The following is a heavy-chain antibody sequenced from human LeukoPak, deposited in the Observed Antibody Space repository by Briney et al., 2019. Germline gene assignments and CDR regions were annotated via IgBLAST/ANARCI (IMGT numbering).Heavy chain of an antibody. CDR2: ISYDGSNK. V-gene: IGHV3-30*04. CDR3: ASPAEGY. J-gene: IGHJ4*02. Sequence: GGSLRLSCAASGFTFSSYAMHWVRQAPGKGLEWVAVISYDGSNKYYADSVKGRFTISRDNAQNSLYLQMNSLRVEDTAVYYCASPAEGYWGQGTLVTVSS. CDR1: GFTFSSYA.